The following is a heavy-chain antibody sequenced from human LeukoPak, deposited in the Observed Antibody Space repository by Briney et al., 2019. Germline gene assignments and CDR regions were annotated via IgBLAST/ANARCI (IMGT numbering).Heavy chain of an antibody. V-gene: IGHV3-30*18. J-gene: IGHJ3*02. Sequence: GGSLRLSCAASGFTVTNAWMSWVRQAPGKGLEWVAVISYDGSNKYYADSVKGRFTISRDNSKNTLYLQMNSLRAEDTAVYYCAKPRTDAYCGGDCYFDASDIWGQGTMVTVSS. CDR2: ISYDGSNK. CDR1: GFTVTNAW. CDR3: AKPRTDAYCGGDCYFDASDI. D-gene: IGHD2-21*02.